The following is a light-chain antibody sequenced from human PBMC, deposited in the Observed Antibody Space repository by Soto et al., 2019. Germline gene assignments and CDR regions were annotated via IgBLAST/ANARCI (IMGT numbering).Light chain of an antibody. V-gene: IGKV3-20*01. CDR3: QHYVTSLTT. CDR2: GAS. J-gene: IGKJ1*01. CDR1: QSLSSTY. Sequence: VMTQSPGTLSLSPGERVTLSCRASQSLSSTYLAWYQQKPGQAPRLLIFGASIRVTGIPDRFIGSGSGTDFTLTISRLEPEDFAVYYCQHYVTSLTTFGQGTKVDI.